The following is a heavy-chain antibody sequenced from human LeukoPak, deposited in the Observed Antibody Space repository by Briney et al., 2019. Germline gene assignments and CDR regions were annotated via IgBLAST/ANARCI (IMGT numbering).Heavy chain of an antibody. V-gene: IGHV3-30*02. CDR1: GFTLRGYG. J-gene: IGHJ4*02. D-gene: IGHD3-10*01. CDR3: AKPAGDSRGPLDY. CDR2: IRYDGSDK. Sequence: PGGSLRLSCAASGFTLRGYGMHWVRQAPGKGVEGVAFIRYDGSDKSYADSVKGRFTISRDNSKNTLYLQMNSLRAEDTAVYYCAKPAGDSRGPLDYWGQGTLVTVSS.